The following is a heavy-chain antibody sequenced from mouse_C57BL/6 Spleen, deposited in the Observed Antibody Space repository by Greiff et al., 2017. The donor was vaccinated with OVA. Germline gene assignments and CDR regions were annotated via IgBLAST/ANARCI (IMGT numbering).Heavy chain of an antibody. CDR1: GFTFSSYT. CDR3: ARHEGGTAAMDY. Sequence: EVKLMESGGGLVKPGGSLKLSCAASGFTFSSYTMSWVRQTPEKRLEWVATISGGGGNTYYPDSVKGRFTISRDNAKNTLYLQMSSLRSEDTALYYCARHEGGTAAMDYWGQGTSVTVSS. D-gene: IGHD3-3*01. CDR2: ISGGGGNT. J-gene: IGHJ4*01. V-gene: IGHV5-9*01.